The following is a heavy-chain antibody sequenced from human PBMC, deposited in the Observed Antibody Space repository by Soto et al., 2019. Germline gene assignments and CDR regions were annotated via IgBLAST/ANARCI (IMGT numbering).Heavy chain of an antibody. CDR1: GGSISSGGYY. CDR2: IYYSGST. V-gene: IGHV4-31*03. CDR3: ARDLRFRGFYGMDV. D-gene: IGHD3-10*01. J-gene: IGHJ6*02. Sequence: QVQLQESGPGLVKPSQTLSLTCTVSGGSISSGGYYWSWIRQHPGKGLEWIGYIYYSGSTYYNPSLKSRVTISVDTSKNQFTLKLSSVTAADTAVYYCARDLRFRGFYGMDVWGQGTTVTVSS.